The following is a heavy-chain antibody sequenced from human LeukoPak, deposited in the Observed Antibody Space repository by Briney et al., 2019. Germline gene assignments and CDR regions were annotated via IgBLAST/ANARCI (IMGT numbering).Heavy chain of an antibody. CDR3: ATGVGVAGLVPFDY. CDR1: GFTFSNAW. J-gene: IGHJ4*02. D-gene: IGHD6-19*01. Sequence: GGSLRLSCAASGFTFSNAWMSWVRQAPGKGLEWVGRIKRKSNGGTIDYAAPVKGRFTISRDDSKNTLYLQMNSLKTEDTAIYYCATGVGVAGLVPFDYWGQGTLVTVSS. V-gene: IGHV3-15*01. CDR2: IKRKSNGGTI.